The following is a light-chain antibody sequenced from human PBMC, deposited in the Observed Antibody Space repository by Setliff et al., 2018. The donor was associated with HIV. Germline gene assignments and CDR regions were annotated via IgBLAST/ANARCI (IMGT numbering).Light chain of an antibody. V-gene: IGKV3-20*01. CDR3: HQYGSSPLT. J-gene: IGKJ4*01. Sequence: EIVLTQSPGTLSLSPGERVTLSCRASQSLSRRSLAWYQQKPGQSPRLLIYAVSSRAPGIPDRFSGSGSGADFTLTIRGLEPEDFAVYYCHQYGSSPLTFGGGTKVDIK. CDR1: QSLSRRS. CDR2: AVS.